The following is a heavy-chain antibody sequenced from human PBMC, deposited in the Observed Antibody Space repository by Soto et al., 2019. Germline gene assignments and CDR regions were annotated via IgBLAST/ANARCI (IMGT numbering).Heavy chain of an antibody. J-gene: IGHJ4*02. CDR1: GGSISSGGYY. D-gene: IGHD2-15*01. Sequence: SETLSLTCTVSGGSISSGGYYWSWIRQHPGKGLEWIGYIYYSGSTYYNPSLKSRVTISVDTSKNQFSLKLSSVTAADTAVYYCARAYCSGGSCSTALFDYWGQGTLVTVSS. CDR3: ARAYCSGGSCSTALFDY. V-gene: IGHV4-31*03. CDR2: IYYSGST.